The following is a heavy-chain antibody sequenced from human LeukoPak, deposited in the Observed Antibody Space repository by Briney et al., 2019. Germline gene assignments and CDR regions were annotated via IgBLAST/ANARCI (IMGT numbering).Heavy chain of an antibody. CDR2: TSSSSSYT. CDR1: GFTFSDYY. D-gene: IGHD6-19*01. CDR3: ARGLESSGWLDFDY. J-gene: IGHJ4*02. Sequence: GGSLRLSCAASGFTFSDYYMSWIRQAPGKGLEWVSYTSSSSSYTNYADSVKGRFTISRDNAKNSLYLQMNSLRAEDTAVYYCARGLESSGWLDFDYWGQGTLVTVSS. V-gene: IGHV3-11*06.